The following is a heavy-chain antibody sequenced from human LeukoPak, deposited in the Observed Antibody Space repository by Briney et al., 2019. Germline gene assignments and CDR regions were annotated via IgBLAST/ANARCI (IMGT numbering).Heavy chain of an antibody. J-gene: IGHJ1*01. Sequence: ASVKVSCKASGYSFTSYDINWVRQAPRQGLEWVGWINVYKGNTNYAEKLQGRVTMTTDTSTSTAYMELRSLRSDDTAVYYCARGSREGYTSSWYPGEYFQHWGQGTLVTVSS. D-gene: IGHD6-13*01. CDR2: INVYKGNT. CDR1: GYSFTSYD. CDR3: ARGSREGYTSSWYPGEYFQH. V-gene: IGHV1-18*01.